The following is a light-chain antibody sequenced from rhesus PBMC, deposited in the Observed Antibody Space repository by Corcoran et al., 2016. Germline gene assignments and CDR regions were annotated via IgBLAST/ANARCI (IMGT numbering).Light chain of an antibody. CDR2: GVS. Sequence: QSAPTQPPSVSGSPGQSVTISCSGTSSDIGGYNYVSWYQQHPGKAPKLMIYGVSNRPSGVSDRFSGSKSGNTASLTISGLQAEDEAAYYCCSYTTSSSFIFGAGTRLTVL. CDR1: SSDIGGYNY. J-gene: IGLJ1*01. V-gene: IGLV2S7*01. CDR3: CSYTTSSSFI.